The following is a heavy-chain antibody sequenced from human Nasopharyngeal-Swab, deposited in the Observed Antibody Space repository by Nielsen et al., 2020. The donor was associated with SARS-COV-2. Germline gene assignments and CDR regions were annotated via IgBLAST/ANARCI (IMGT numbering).Heavy chain of an antibody. D-gene: IGHD2-21*02. V-gene: IGHV4-59*08. CDR1: GGSISNYY. J-gene: IGHJ5*02. CDR3: ARHYGHVVVTDDWFDP. CDR2: ISYTGST. Sequence: SETLPLTCTVSGGSISNYYWSWIWQPPGKGLEWIGYISYTGSTNYNPSLKSRVTISLDTSKTQFSLKLRSVTAADTAVYYCARHYGHVVVTDDWFDPWGQGTLVTVSS.